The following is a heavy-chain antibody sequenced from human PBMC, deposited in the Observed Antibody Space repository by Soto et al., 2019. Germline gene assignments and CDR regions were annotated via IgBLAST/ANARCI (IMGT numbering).Heavy chain of an antibody. J-gene: IGHJ5*02. CDR1: GGTFGSDA. CDR2: IIPIFGTT. D-gene: IGHD3-22*01. V-gene: IGHV1-69*06. Sequence: SVKVSCKASGGTFGSDAITWVRQAPGQGREWVGRIIPIFGTTNYAQNLQGRVTISADKSTLTSYMELHSLTSDDTALYYCARDSTDSGYCTNWLDPWGQGTQVTVSS. CDR3: ARDSTDSGYCTNWLDP.